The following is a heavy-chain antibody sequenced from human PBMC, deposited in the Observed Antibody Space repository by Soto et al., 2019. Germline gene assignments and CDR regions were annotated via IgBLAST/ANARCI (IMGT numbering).Heavy chain of an antibody. V-gene: IGHV3-48*02. CDR2: ISSSSSTI. Sequence: EVQLVESGGGLVQPGGSLRLSCAASGFTFSSYSMNWVRQAPGKGLEWVSYISSSSSTIYYADSVKGRFTISRDNAKNSLYLQMNSLRDEDTAVYYCARDRYNWNYARLNDYWGQGTLVTVSS. CDR1: GFTFSSYS. CDR3: ARDRYNWNYARLNDY. J-gene: IGHJ4*02. D-gene: IGHD1-7*01.